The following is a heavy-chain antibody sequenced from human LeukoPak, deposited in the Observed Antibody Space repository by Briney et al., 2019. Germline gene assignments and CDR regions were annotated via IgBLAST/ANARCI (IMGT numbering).Heavy chain of an antibody. CDR2: IIPIFGTA. D-gene: IGHD4-17*01. V-gene: IGHV1-69*06. CDR1: GGTFSSYA. CDR3: AKDLTVKNYYYYYMDV. J-gene: IGHJ6*03. Sequence: GASVKVSRKASGGTFSSYAISWVRQAPGQGLEWMGGIIPIFGTANYAQKFQGRVTITADKSTSTAYMELSSLRSEDTAVYYCAKDLTVKNYYYYYMDVWGKGTTVTVSS.